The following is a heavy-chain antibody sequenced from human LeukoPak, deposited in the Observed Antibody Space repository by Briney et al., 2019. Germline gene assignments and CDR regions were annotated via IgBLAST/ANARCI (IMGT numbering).Heavy chain of an antibody. CDR3: ARDQMGSGYFDP. J-gene: IGHJ5*02. D-gene: IGHD3-10*01. CDR2: IYHSGST. Sequence: SQTLSLTCAVSGGSISSGGYSWSWVRQPPGKGLEWIGYIYHSGSTYYSPSLKSRVTISVDRSKNQFSLKLSSVTAADTAVYYCARDQMGSGYFDPWGQGTLVTVSS. V-gene: IGHV4-30-2*01. CDR1: GGSISSGGYS.